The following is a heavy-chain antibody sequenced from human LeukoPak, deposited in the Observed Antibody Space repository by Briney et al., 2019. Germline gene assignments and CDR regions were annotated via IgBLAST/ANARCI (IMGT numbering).Heavy chain of an antibody. V-gene: IGHV1-2*02. CDR2: INPNSGGT. D-gene: IGHD3-9*01. J-gene: IGHJ4*02. CDR3: ATTYYDILTGYGYYFDY. CDR1: GYTFSGYY. Sequence: GASVKVSCKASGYTFSGYYLHWVRQAPGQGLEWMGWINPNSGGTNYAQKFQGRVTMTRDTSISTAYMELSSLRSEDTAVYYCATTYYDILTGYGYYFDYWGQGTLVTVSS.